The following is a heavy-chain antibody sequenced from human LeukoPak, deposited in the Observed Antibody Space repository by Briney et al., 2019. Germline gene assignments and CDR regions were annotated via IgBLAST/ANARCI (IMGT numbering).Heavy chain of an antibody. V-gene: IGHV4-39*01. Sequence: SETLSRTCTVSGGSISSSSYYWGWIRQPPGKGLEWIGSVCYSGSTYYNQALQSRVTISVDTSQNQFSLKLSSVTAADTAVYYCARHGGYCSSTSCLGRRFDPWGQGTLVTVSS. J-gene: IGHJ5*02. CDR2: VCYSGST. CDR1: GGSISSSSYY. D-gene: IGHD2-2*01. CDR3: ARHGGYCSSTSCLGRRFDP.